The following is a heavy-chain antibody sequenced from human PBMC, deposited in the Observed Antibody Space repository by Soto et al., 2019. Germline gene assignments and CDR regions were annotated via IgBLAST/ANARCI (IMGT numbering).Heavy chain of an antibody. Sequence: SLRLSCAGSGFSFRSYVLSWVRQAPGRGLEWVAATSYDGNNRYYADSVKGRFIISRDNSKNTLDLEMETPRPEDTAVYYCAGVYYGGDSVNNFWGQGTPVTVSS. CDR3: AGVYYGGDSVNNF. CDR2: TSYDGNNR. J-gene: IGHJ4*02. D-gene: IGHD2-21*02. CDR1: GFSFRSYV. V-gene: IGHV3-30-3*01.